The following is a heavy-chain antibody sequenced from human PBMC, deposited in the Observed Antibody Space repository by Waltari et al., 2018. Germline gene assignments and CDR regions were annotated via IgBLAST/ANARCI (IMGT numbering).Heavy chain of an antibody. Sequence: QVQLQESGPGLVKPSETLSLTCTVSGYSISSGYYWGWIRQPPGKGLAWSGSIYHSGSTYYNPSLKSRVTLSVDTSTNQCSLKLSSVTAADTAVYYCARVGRFLEGIDYWGQGTLVTVSS. D-gene: IGHD3-3*01. V-gene: IGHV4-38-2*02. J-gene: IGHJ4*02. CDR3: ARVGRFLEGIDY. CDR1: GYSISSGYY. CDR2: IYHSGST.